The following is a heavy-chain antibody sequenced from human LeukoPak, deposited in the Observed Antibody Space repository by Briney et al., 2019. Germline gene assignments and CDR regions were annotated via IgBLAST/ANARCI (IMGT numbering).Heavy chain of an antibody. V-gene: IGHV1-2*02. CDR1: GYTFTGYY. J-gene: IGHJ4*02. CDR2: INPNSGGT. D-gene: IGHD1-26*01. CDR3: ARDLGYSGSYWGYFDY. Sequence: GPSVKFSCKVSGYTFTGYYMHWVRRASGQGLEWMGWINPNSGGTNYAQKFQSRVTMTRDTSISTAYMELSRLRSDDTAVYYCARDLGYSGSYWGYFDYWGQGTLVTVSS.